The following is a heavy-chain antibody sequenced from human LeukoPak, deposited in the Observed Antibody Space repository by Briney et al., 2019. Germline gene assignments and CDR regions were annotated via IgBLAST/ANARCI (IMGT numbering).Heavy chain of an antibody. CDR3: ANIAVAGPTGFDY. CDR1: GFTFSSYA. CDR2: ISGSGGST. J-gene: IGHJ4*02. D-gene: IGHD6-19*01. Sequence: GGSLRLSCAASGFTFSSYAMSWVRQAPGKGLEWVSAISGSGGSTYYADSVKGRFTISRDNSKDTLYLQMNSLRAEDTAVYYCANIAVAGPTGFDYWGQGTLVTVSS. V-gene: IGHV3-23*01.